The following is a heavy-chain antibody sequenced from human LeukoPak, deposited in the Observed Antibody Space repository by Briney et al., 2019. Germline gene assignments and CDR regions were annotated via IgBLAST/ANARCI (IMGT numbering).Heavy chain of an antibody. V-gene: IGHV5-51*01. CDR1: GYSFASYW. CDR3: ARQISSSWLFDY. J-gene: IGHJ4*02. D-gene: IGHD6-13*01. Sequence: HGESLKISCKGSGYSFASYWIGWVRQMPGKGLEWMGIIYPGDSDTRYSPSFQGQVTISADKSISTAYLQWSSLKASDTAMYYRARQISSSWLFDYWGQGTLVTVSS. CDR2: IYPGDSDT.